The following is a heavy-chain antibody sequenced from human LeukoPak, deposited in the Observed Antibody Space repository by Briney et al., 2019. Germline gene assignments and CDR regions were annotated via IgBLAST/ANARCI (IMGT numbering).Heavy chain of an antibody. CDR1: GFSFSNSW. V-gene: IGHV3-74*01. Sequence: GGSLRLSCAASGFSFSNSWMHWVRQAPGKGLVWVSRVRYDGVETNYADSVKGRFTISRDNGKNTLFLHMNNLGAEDTAVYYCATYRGYPDDYWGQGTLVNVSP. CDR2: VRYDGVET. CDR3: ATYRGYPDDY. J-gene: IGHJ4*02. D-gene: IGHD4-11*01.